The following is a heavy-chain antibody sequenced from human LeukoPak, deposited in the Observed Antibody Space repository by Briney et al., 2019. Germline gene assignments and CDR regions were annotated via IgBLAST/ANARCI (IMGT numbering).Heavy chain of an antibody. Sequence: ASVKVSCKASGYTFTGYYMHWVRQATGQGLEWMGWMNPNSGNTGYAQKFQGRVTMTRNTSISTAYMELSSLRSEDTAVYYCARSWIAARWGYGYWGQGTLVTVSS. CDR2: MNPNSGNT. CDR3: ARSWIAARWGYGY. V-gene: IGHV1-8*02. D-gene: IGHD6-6*01. J-gene: IGHJ4*02. CDR1: GYTFTGYY.